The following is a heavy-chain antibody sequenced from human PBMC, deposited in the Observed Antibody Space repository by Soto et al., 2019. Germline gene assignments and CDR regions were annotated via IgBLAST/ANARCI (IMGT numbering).Heavy chain of an antibody. CDR2: ISHDGSNK. Sequence: PGGSLRLSCAASGFTFSSYAMHWVRQAPGKGLEWVAVISHDGSNKYYADSVKGRFTISRDNSKNTLYLQMNSLRAEDTAVYYCARDHRRYSSGWDYYYYYYGMDVWGQGTTVTVSS. CDR1: GFTFSSYA. J-gene: IGHJ6*02. D-gene: IGHD6-19*01. CDR3: ARDHRRYSSGWDYYYYYYGMDV. V-gene: IGHV3-30-3*01.